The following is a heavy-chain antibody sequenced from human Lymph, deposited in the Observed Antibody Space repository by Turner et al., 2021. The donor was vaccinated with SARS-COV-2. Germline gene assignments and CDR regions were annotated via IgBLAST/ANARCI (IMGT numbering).Heavy chain of an antibody. CDR3: ARETVNNWVDP. CDR1: GGSMNSNY. D-gene: IGHD2-21*02. J-gene: IGHJ5*02. Sequence: QVQLQESGPRLVKPLETLSLTCTVSGGSMNSNYWIWIRQPPGKRLEWIGYIYYRGRTNYNPSLESRVTISVDTSRNQFSLNLTSVTAADTAIYYCARETVNNWVDPWGQGTLVTVSS. CDR2: IYYRGRT. V-gene: IGHV4-59*01.